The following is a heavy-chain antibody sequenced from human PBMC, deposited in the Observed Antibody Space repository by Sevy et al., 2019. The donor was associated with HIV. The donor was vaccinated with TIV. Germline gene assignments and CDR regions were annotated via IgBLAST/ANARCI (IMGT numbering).Heavy chain of an antibody. CDR1: GFTFSSYA. J-gene: IGHJ4*02. CDR2: IRGSGGST. CDR3: AKGGGSVSYYNVGDY. V-gene: IGHV3-23*01. D-gene: IGHD3-10*01. Sequence: GGSLRLSCAASGFTFSSYAMSWVRQAPGKGLEWVSAIRGSGGSTYYADSVKGRFTISRDNSKNTLYLQMNSLRAEDMAVYYCAKGGGSVSYYNVGDYWGQGTLVTVSS.